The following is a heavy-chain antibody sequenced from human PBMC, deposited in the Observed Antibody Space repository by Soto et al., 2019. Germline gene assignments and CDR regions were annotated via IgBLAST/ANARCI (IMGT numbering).Heavy chain of an antibody. CDR1: GFPFGNYA. V-gene: IGHV3-23*01. CDR2: ISGGGHGT. CDR3: AKDPRLRPGF. D-gene: IGHD4-17*01. Sequence: GGSLRLSCAASGFPFGNYAMSWVRQAPGKGLEWISGISGGGHGTNYADSVKGRFTISRDNSRNTLYLQMNSLRVEDTAVYYCAKDPRLRPGFWGQGTLVTV. J-gene: IGHJ4*02.